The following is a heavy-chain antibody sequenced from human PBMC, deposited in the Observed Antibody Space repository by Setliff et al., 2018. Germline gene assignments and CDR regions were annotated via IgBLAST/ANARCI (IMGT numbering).Heavy chain of an antibody. J-gene: IGHJ6*03. CDR2: IIPIFGTA. Sequence: SVKVSCKTSGYPFVGYFLYWMRQAPGQGLEWMGGIIPIFGTANYAQKFQGRVTITADESTTTVFMELSSLRFDDTALSYCARGPSPTVTPSRLIYFYHMDVWGTGTTVTVSS. CDR3: ARGPSPTVTPSRLIYFYHMDV. V-gene: IGHV1-69*13. CDR1: GYPFVGYF. D-gene: IGHD4-17*01.